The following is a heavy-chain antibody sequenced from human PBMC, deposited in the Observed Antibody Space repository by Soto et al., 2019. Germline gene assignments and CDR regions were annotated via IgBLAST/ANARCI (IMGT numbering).Heavy chain of an antibody. D-gene: IGHD6-19*01. CDR3: ARSFGWYAIDY. CDR1: GGSISSSHF. V-gene: IGHV4-4*01. Sequence: QVLLQESGPGLVQPSGTLSLSCAVSGGSISSSHFWGWVRQPPGKGLEWVGDISHSGSVNYNPSLRSRVTISIDKSKHRFSLKLNSVAAADTAVDCWARSFGWYAIDYWGQGTLVLVSS. CDR2: ISHSGSV. J-gene: IGHJ4*02.